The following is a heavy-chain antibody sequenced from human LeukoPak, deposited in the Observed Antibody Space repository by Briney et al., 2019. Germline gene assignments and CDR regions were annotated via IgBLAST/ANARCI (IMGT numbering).Heavy chain of an antibody. CDR3: ARVLDGSGYYLTYYYYGMDV. D-gene: IGHD3-22*01. CDR1: AFTFSNYA. V-gene: IGHV3-30*04. CDR2: ISYDGSDK. J-gene: IGHJ6*02. Sequence: GGSLRLSCAASAFTFSNYAMHWVRQAPGKGLEWVAVISYDGSDKYYADSVKGRFTISRDNSKNTLYLQMNSLRAEDTAVYYCARVLDGSGYYLTYYYYGMDVWGQGTTVSVSS.